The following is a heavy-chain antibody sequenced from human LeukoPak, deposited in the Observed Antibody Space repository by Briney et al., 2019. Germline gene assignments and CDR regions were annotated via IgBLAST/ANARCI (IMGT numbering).Heavy chain of an antibody. D-gene: IGHD2-8*01. CDR2: ISPYNGNT. CDR3: TRTVLDCKNGVCYDY. CDR1: GYTFTNYG. Sequence: ASVKVSCKASGYTFTNYGISWVRQAPGQGLEWMGWISPYNGNTNYAQKLQGRVTVTTDTSTSTAYMEPRSLRSDDTAVYYCTRTVLDCKNGVCYDYWGQGTLVTVSS. V-gene: IGHV1-18*01. J-gene: IGHJ4*02.